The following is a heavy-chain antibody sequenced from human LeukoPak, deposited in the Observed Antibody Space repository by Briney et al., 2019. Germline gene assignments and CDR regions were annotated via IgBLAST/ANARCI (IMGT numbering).Heavy chain of an antibody. J-gene: IGHJ4*02. V-gene: IGHV1-18*01. CDR1: GYTFTSYG. CDR3: ARDVAYYDNFDY. D-gene: IGHD3-22*01. CDR2: ISAYNGNT. Sequence: ASVKVSCKASGYTFTSYGISWMRQAPGQGLEWMGWISAYNGNTNYAQKLQGRVTMTTDTSTSTAYMELRSLRSDDTAVYYCARDVAYYDNFDYWGQGTLVTVSS.